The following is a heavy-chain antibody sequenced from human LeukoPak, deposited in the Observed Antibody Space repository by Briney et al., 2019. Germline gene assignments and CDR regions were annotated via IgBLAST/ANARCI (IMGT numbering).Heavy chain of an antibody. J-gene: IGHJ4*02. CDR3: ARSLSYSSSWYGD. Sequence: SVKVSCKASGGTFSSYAISWVRQAPGQGLEWMGGIIPIFGTANYAQKFQGRVTITTDESTSTAYMELSSLRSEDTAVYYCARSLSYSSSWYGDWGQGTLVTVSS. CDR2: IIPIFGTA. CDR1: GGTFSSYA. D-gene: IGHD6-13*01. V-gene: IGHV1-69*05.